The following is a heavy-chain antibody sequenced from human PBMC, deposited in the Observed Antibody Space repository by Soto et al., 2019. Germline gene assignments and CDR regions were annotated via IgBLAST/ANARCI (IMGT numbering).Heavy chain of an antibody. CDR2: IYYSGST. CDR3: ARRVPANWFDP. CDR1: GGSISSYY. D-gene: IGHD2-2*01. Sequence: SETLSLTCTVSGGSISSYYWSWIRQPPGKGLEWIGYIYYSGSTNYNPSLKSRVTISVDTSKNQFSLKLSSVTAADTAVYYCARRVPANWFDPWGQGTLDTVSS. J-gene: IGHJ5*02. V-gene: IGHV4-59*01.